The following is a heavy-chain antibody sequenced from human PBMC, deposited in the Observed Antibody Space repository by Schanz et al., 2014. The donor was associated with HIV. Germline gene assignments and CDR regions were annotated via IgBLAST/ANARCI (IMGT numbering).Heavy chain of an antibody. D-gene: IGHD3-16*01. CDR2: ISYDGSNK. V-gene: IGHV3-30*03. Sequence: QVQLVESGGGVVQPGRSLRLSCAASGFTFSTCGMHWVRQAPGKGLECVAFISYDGSNKYYADSVKGRFTISRDNSKNTLYLQMNSLRAEDTAVYYCARVANWDYYGMDVWGRGTTVIVSS. CDR1: GFTFSTCG. J-gene: IGHJ6*02. CDR3: ARVANWDYYGMDV.